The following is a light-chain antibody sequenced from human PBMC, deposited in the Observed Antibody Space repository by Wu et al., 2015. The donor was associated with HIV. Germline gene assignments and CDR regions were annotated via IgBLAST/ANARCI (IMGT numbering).Light chain of an antibody. CDR2: AAS. V-gene: IGKV1-8*01. J-gene: IGKJ2*03. Sequence: AIRITQSPSSLSASTGDRVTITCRASQGISSYLAWYQQKPGKAPKLLIYAASTLQSGVPARFSGSGSGTDFTLTISGLQSEDFASYYCQQYYSYPQSFGQGTKLEIK. CDR1: QGISSY. CDR3: QQYYSYPQS.